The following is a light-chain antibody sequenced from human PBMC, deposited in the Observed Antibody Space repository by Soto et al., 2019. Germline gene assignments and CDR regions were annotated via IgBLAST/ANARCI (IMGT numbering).Light chain of an antibody. J-gene: IGKJ1*01. V-gene: IGKV3-20*01. CDR3: QQYGISPRT. Sequence: EIVLTQSPATLSLSPWERATLSCRASQSVSNNYLAWYQQKPGQAPRLLIYGASSRATGIPDRFSGSGSGTDFTLTISRLEPEDFAVDYCQQYGISPRTFGQGTKVDIK. CDR1: QSVSNNY. CDR2: GAS.